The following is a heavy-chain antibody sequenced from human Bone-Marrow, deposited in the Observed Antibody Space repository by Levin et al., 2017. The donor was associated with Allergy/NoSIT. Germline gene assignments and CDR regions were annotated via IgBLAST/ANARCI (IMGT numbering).Heavy chain of an antibody. CDR1: GFTFGNHY. Sequence: PGGSLRLSCAASGFTFGNHYMKWVRQAPGKGLECVSYISSSGTTIYYADSVKGRFTISRDNAKNSLYLQMNSLEVEDTGVYYCASDLYDSTNYPPPFDYWGQGTLVTVSS. CDR2: ISSSGTTI. J-gene: IGHJ4*02. D-gene: IGHD3-22*01. CDR3: ASDLYDSTNYPPPFDY. V-gene: IGHV3-11*01.